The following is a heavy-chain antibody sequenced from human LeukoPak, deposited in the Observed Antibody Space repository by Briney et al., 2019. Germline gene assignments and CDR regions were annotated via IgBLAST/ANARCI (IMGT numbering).Heavy chain of an antibody. Sequence: GASVKVSCKASGGTFSSYAISWVRQAPGQGLEWMGGIIPIFGTANYAQKFQGRVTITADESTSTAYMELSSLRSEDTAVYYCARSQISRGSGSSHNWFDPWGQGTLVTVSS. CDR3: ARSQISRGSGSSHNWFDP. CDR1: GGTFSSYA. CDR2: IIPIFGTA. D-gene: IGHD3-10*01. V-gene: IGHV1-69*13. J-gene: IGHJ5*02.